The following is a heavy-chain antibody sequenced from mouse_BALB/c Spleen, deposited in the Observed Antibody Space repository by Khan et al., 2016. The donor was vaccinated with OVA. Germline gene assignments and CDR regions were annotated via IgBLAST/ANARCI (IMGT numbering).Heavy chain of an antibody. CDR2: IWSGGST. J-gene: IGHJ3*01. D-gene: IGHD2-2*01. CDR3: ARNYGYDEGLAY. CDR1: GFSLTTYG. Sequence: QVQLKESGPGLVQPSQSLSITCTVSGFSLTTYGVHWVRQSPGKGLEWLGAIWSGGSTDYNAAFISRLSISKDSSKSQVFFKMNSLQVNDTAIYYCARNYGYDEGLAYWGQGTLVTVSA. V-gene: IGHV2-2*02.